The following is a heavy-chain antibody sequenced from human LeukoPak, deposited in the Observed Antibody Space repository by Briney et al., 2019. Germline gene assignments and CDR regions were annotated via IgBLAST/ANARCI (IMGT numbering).Heavy chain of an antibody. D-gene: IGHD1-26*01. J-gene: IGHJ4*02. Sequence: SETLSLTCTVSGGSISSYYWSWIRQPPGKGLEWIGCIYYSGSTNYNPSLKSRVTISVDTSKNQFSLELSSVTAADTAVYYCARSLSSGSHFDYWGQGTLVTVSS. CDR2: IYYSGST. V-gene: IGHV4-59*08. CDR3: ARSLSSGSHFDY. CDR1: GGSISSYY.